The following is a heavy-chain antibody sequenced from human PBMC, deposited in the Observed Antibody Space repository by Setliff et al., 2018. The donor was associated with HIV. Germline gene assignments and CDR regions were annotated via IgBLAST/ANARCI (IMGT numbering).Heavy chain of an antibody. D-gene: IGHD2-15*01. CDR2: VIPSTGGT. V-gene: IGHV1-46*01. Sequence: GASVKVSCKASGYTFTSYYIHWVRQAPGQGLEWMGIVIPSTGGTNYAQNFQGRVTMTRDTSTNTVYMDLSSLKSEDTAVYYCVREARGGYFDYWGQGTLVTVSS. CDR3: VREARGGYFDY. J-gene: IGHJ4*02. CDR1: GYTFTSYY.